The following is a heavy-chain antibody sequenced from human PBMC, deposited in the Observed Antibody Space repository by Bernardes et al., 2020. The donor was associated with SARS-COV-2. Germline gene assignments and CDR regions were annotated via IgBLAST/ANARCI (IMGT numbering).Heavy chain of an antibody. V-gene: IGHV3-48*04. CDR3: ARGGGVWGFDY. J-gene: IGHJ4*02. D-gene: IGHD3-16*01. CDR2: ISSSGTNI. CDR1: GFTFSTYW. Sequence: GGSLRLSCAASGFTFSTYWMNWVRQAPGKGLEWVSYISSSGTNIYYADSVKGRFTVSRDNVNNLLYLQLNSLRAEDTAVYYCARGGGVWGFDYWGQGTLVTVSS.